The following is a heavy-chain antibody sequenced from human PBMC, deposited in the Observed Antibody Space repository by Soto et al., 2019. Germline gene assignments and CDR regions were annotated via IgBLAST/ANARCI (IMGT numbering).Heavy chain of an antibody. CDR1: GGSISSYY. CDR3: ARRVAGTGVDY. V-gene: IGHV4-59*08. D-gene: IGHD6-19*01. J-gene: IGHJ4*02. CDR2: IYYSGST. Sequence: SETLSLTCTVSGGSISSYYWSWIRQPPGKGLEWIGYIYYSGSTNYNPSLKSRVTISVDTSKNQFSLKLSSVTAADTAVYHCARRVAGTGVDYWGQGTLVTVSS.